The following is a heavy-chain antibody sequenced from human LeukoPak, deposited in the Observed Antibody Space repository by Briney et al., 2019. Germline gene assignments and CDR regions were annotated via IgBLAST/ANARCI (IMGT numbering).Heavy chain of an antibody. V-gene: IGHV3-48*03. CDR1: GFTFSSYE. CDR2: ISSSGSTI. J-gene: IGHJ6*03. D-gene: IGHD2-15*01. Sequence: GGSLRLSCAASGFTFSSYEMNWVRQAPGKGLEWVSYISSSGSTIYYADSVKGRFTISRDNAKNSLYLQMNSLRAEDTAVYYCARGGVVSSNYYHYYMDVWGKGTTVTASS. CDR3: ARGGVVSSNYYHYYMDV.